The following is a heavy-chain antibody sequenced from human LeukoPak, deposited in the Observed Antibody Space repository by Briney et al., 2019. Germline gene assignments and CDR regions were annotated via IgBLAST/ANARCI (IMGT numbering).Heavy chain of an antibody. CDR3: ASPASTSWLYRFDY. V-gene: IGHV3-74*01. J-gene: IGHJ4*02. CDR1: GFTFSSYW. Sequence: GGSLRLSCAASGFTFSSYWMHWVRRAPGKGLVWVSRINSDGSSTSYADSVKGRFTISRDNAKNTLYLQMNSLRAEDTAVYYCASPASTSWLYRFDYWGQGTLVTVSS. CDR2: INSDGSST. D-gene: IGHD2-2*02.